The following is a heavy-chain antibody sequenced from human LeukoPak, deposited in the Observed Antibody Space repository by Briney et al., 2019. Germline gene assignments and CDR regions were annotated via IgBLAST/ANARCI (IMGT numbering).Heavy chain of an antibody. CDR2: IYFTGTT. CDR3: ASQVVVNAFDI. D-gene: IGHD3-22*01. V-gene: IGHV4-59*01. J-gene: IGHJ3*02. Sequence: SETLSLTCTVSGGSITSYYWSWIRQPPGKGLEWIAYIYFTGTTNYNPSLKSRGTISVDTSKNQFSLKLSSVTAADTAIYYCASQVVVNAFDIWGQGRTVTVSS. CDR1: GGSITSYY.